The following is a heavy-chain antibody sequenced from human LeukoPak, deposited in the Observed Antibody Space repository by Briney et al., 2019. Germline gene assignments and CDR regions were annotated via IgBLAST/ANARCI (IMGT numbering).Heavy chain of an antibody. V-gene: IGHV4-38-2*02. CDR3: ASPTYYYDSSGYMLAFDI. Sequence: SETLSLTCTVSGYSISSGYYWGWTRQPPGKGLEWIGSIYHSGSTYYNPSLKSRVTISVDTSKNQFSLKLSSVTAADTAVYYCASPTYYYDSSGYMLAFDIWGQGTMVTVSS. CDR1: GYSISSGYY. D-gene: IGHD3-22*01. CDR2: IYHSGST. J-gene: IGHJ3*02.